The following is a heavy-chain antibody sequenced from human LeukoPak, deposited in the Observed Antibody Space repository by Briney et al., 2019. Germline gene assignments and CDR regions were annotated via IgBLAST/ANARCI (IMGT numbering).Heavy chain of an antibody. CDR1: GFTFSSYW. D-gene: IGHD5-24*01. Sequence: GGSLRLSCAASGFTFSSYWMSWVRQAPGKGLEWVANIKQDGSEKYYVDSVKGRFTISRDNAKNSLYLQMNSLRTEDTAVYYCAKDDRWLQFCCWGQGTLVTVSA. V-gene: IGHV3-7*03. CDR3: AKDDRWLQFCC. CDR2: IKQDGSEK. J-gene: IGHJ4*02.